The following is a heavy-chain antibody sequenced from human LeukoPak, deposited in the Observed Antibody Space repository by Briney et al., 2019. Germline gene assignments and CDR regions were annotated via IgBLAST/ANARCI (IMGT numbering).Heavy chain of an antibody. D-gene: IGHD3-22*01. J-gene: IGHJ5*02. CDR3: AKEFYYYDSSGYYPTWFDP. CDR2: ISGSGGST. V-gene: IGHV3-23*01. CDR1: GGSFSGYY. Sequence: ETLSLTCAVYGGSFSGYYWSWVRQAPGKGLEWVSAISGSGGSTYYADSVKGRFTISRDNSKNTLYLQMNSLRAEDTAVYYCAKEFYYYDSSGYYPTWFDPWGQGTLVTVSS.